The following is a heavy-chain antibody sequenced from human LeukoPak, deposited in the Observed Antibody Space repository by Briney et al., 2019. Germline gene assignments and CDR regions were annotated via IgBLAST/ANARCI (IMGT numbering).Heavy chain of an antibody. V-gene: IGHV3-23*01. CDR1: GFTFSSYA. J-gene: IGHJ4*02. CDR2: ISGSGGST. Sequence: PGGSLRLSCAASGFTFSSYAMSWVRQAPGKGLEWVSAISGSGGSTYYADSVKGRFTISRDNSKNTLYLQMNSLRAEDTAVYYCAKGYCSSTSCYDMSYFDYWGQETLVTVSS. D-gene: IGHD2-2*01. CDR3: AKGYCSSTSCYDMSYFDY.